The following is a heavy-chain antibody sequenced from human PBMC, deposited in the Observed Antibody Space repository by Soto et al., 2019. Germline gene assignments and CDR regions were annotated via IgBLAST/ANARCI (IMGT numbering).Heavy chain of an antibody. Sequence: ASVKVSCKASGYTFTGYYMHWVRQAPGQGLEWMGWINPNSGGTNYAQKFQGWVTMTRDTSISTAYMELSRLRSDDTAVYYCARVARELLTGYYYYGMDVWGQGTTVTVSS. CDR3: ARVARELLTGYYYYGMDV. V-gene: IGHV1-2*04. J-gene: IGHJ6*02. CDR2: INPNSGGT. D-gene: IGHD1-26*01. CDR1: GYTFTGYY.